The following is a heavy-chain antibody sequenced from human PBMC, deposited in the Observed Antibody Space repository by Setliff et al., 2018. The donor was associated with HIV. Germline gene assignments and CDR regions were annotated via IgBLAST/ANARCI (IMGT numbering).Heavy chain of an antibody. CDR1: GASISGINYY. J-gene: IGHJ5*02. V-gene: IGHV4-61*10. D-gene: IGHD3-16*01. CDR2: IKDTGAT. CDR3: ARAGRRTGHSYTWFDP. Sequence: ASETLSLTCSVSGASISGINYYWTWIRQPAGKGLEWLGHIKDTGATNYSPSLKSRVTMSVDTSKNQFSLKLNSVTAADTAVYYCARAGRRTGHSYTWFDPWGQGTLVTVSS.